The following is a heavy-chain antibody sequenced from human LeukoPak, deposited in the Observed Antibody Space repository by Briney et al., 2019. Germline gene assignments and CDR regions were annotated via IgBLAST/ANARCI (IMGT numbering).Heavy chain of an antibody. J-gene: IGHJ4*02. CDR3: ARRFSMAYVDY. CDR1: GYSFTSYW. V-gene: IGHV5-51*01. D-gene: IGHD5-24*01. CDR2: IYPGDSDT. Sequence: GESLKISCQGSGYSFTSYWIGWVRQLPGKGLEWMGIIYPGDSDTRYSPSFQGQVTISADKSISTAYLQWSSLKASDTAMYYCARRFSMAYVDYWGQGTLVTVSS.